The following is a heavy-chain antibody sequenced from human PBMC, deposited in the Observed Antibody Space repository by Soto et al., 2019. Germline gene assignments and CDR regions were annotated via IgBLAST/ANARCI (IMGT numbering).Heavy chain of an antibody. D-gene: IGHD6-6*01. CDR2: IYYSGST. J-gene: IGHJ4*02. CDR1: GGSISSYY. V-gene: IGHV4-59*12. CDR3: AREKAARSFDY. Sequence: SETLSLTCTVSGGSISSYYWSWIRQPPGKGLEWIGYIYYSGSTNYNPSLKSRVTISVDTSKNQFSLKLSSVTAADTAVYYCAREKAARSFDYWGQGTLVTVSS.